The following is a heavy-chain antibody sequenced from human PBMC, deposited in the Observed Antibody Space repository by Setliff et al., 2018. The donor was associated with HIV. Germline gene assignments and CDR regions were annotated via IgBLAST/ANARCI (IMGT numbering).Heavy chain of an antibody. CDR1: GGSISPYY. V-gene: IGHV4-59*01. J-gene: IGHJ4*02. CDR3: ARGITIFGVDNSDY. CDR2: ISDSGTT. D-gene: IGHD3-3*01. Sequence: SETLSLTCTVSGGSISPYYWSWIRQPPGKGLEWIAWISDSGTTNYNPSLKSRVTLSVDTSKNQFSLKLSSVTAADTAVYYCARGITIFGVDNSDYWGQGTLVTVSS.